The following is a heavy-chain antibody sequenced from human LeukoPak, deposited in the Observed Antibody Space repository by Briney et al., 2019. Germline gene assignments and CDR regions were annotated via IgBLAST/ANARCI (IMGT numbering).Heavy chain of an antibody. Sequence: SETLSLTCTVSGGSISSGSYYWSWIRQPAGKGLEWIGRIYTSGSTNYNPSLKSRVTISVDTSKNQFSLKLSSVTAADTAVYYCASADSSSSSWDPAREYYYYYYMDVWGKGTTVTVSS. CDR1: GGSISSGSYY. J-gene: IGHJ6*03. CDR2: IYTSGST. V-gene: IGHV4-61*02. CDR3: ASADSSSSSWDPAREYYYYYYMDV. D-gene: IGHD6-6*01.